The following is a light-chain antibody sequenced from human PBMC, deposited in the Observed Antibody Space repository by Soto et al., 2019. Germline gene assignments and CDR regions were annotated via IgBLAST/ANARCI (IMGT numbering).Light chain of an antibody. J-gene: IGKJ1*01. V-gene: IGKV1-5*03. CDR1: QSISSW. CDR3: QQYNSYSPTWT. Sequence: DIQMTQSPSTLSASVGDRVTITCRASQSISSWLAWYQQKPGKAPKLLIYKASSLESGVPSRFSGSGSGTEFTLTISSLQPDDFATYHCQQYNSYSPTWTFGQGTKVEIK. CDR2: KAS.